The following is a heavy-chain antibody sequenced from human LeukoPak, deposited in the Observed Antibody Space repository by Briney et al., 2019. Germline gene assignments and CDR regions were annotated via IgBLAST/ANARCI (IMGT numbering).Heavy chain of an antibody. Sequence: GESLKISCRGSGYSFTNYWIGWVRQMPGKGLEWMGIIYPGDSATRYSPSLQGQVTISADKSISTAYLQWSSLKASDTAMYYCARWLAYCSSSSCYQPFDYWGQGTLVTVSS. V-gene: IGHV5-51*01. D-gene: IGHD2-2*01. J-gene: IGHJ4*02. CDR1: GYSFTNYW. CDR2: IYPGDSAT. CDR3: ARWLAYCSSSSCYQPFDY.